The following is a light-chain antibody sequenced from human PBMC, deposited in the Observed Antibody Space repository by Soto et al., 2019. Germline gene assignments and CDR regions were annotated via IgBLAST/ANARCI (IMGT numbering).Light chain of an antibody. CDR3: ASWDDTLNDYV. CDR1: YSNVGANP. J-gene: IGLJ1*01. Sequence: QSVLTQPPSASGTPGQTVTISCSGSYSNVGANPVSWYQQDPGRAPHLLIYSNNQRPAGVPGRFSGSRSDTSASLSISGLQSADEVDYYCASWDDTLNDYVFGTGTKVIV. CDR2: SNN. V-gene: IGLV1-44*01.